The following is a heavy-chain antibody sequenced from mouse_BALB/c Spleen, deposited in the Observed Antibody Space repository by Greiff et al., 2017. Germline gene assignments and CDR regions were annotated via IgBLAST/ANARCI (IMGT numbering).Heavy chain of an antibody. Sequence: VQLKESGAELVKPGASVKLSCTASGFNIKDTYMHWVKQRPEQGLEWIGRIDPANGNTKYDPKFQGKATITADTSSNTAYLQLSSLTSEDTAVYYCARDDYDVLYAMDYWGQGTSVTVSS. V-gene: IGHV14-3*02. CDR3: ARDDYDVLYAMDY. CDR2: IDPANGNT. D-gene: IGHD2-4*01. J-gene: IGHJ4*01. CDR1: GFNIKDTY.